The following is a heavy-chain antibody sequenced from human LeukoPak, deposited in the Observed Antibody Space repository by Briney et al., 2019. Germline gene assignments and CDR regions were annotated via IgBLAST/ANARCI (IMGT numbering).Heavy chain of an antibody. J-gene: IGHJ4*02. D-gene: IGHD3-22*01. Sequence: ASVKVSCKASGYTFTGYYMHWVRQAPGQGLEWMGRINPNSGGTNYAQKFQGRVTMTRDTSISTAYMELSRLRSDDTAVYYCASHFTKAGTYYYDSSGYSRAAIDYWGQGTLVTASS. V-gene: IGHV1-2*06. CDR3: ASHFTKAGTYYYDSSGYSRAAIDY. CDR2: INPNSGGT. CDR1: GYTFTGYY.